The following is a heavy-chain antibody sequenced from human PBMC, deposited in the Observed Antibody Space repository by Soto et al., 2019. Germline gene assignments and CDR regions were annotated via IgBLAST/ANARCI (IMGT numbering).Heavy chain of an antibody. CDR1: GYSFTSYW. D-gene: IGHD6-6*01. Sequence: PGESLKISCTGSGYSFTSYWIGWVRQMPGKGLEWMGIIHPSDSNTKYSPSFRGQVTISADKSTSTAYLQWRSLKASDTAMYYCARSQYSSSSIDYWGQGTLVTVSS. CDR3: ARSQYSSSSIDY. J-gene: IGHJ4*02. V-gene: IGHV5-51*01. CDR2: IHPSDSNT.